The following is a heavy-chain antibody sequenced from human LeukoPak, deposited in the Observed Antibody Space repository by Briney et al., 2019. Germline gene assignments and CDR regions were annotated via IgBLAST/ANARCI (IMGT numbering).Heavy chain of an antibody. D-gene: IGHD2-2*01. CDR1: GFTVSSNY. V-gene: IGHV3-66*01. CDR3: ARYYQLLVFDY. Sequence: PGGSLRLSCAASGFTVSSNYMSWVRQAPGKGLEWVSVIYSGGSTYYADSVKGRFTISRDNSKNTLYLQMNSLRAEDTAVYYCARYYQLLVFDYWGRGTLVTVSS. CDR2: IYSGGST. J-gene: IGHJ4*02.